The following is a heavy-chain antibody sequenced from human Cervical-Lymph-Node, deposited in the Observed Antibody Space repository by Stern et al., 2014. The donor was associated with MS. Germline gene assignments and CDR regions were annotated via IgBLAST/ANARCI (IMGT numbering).Heavy chain of an antibody. CDR3: ARDCKLRYYYYGMDV. Sequence: QVQLVQSGGGVVQPGRSQRLSCAASGFTFSSYGMHWVRQAPGKGLEWVAVIWYDGSNKYYADSVKGRFTISRDNSKNTLYLQMNSLRAEDTAVYYCARDCKLRYYYYGMDVWGQGTTVTVSS. CDR2: IWYDGSNK. D-gene: IGHD1-26*01. V-gene: IGHV3-33*01. J-gene: IGHJ6*02. CDR1: GFTFSSYG.